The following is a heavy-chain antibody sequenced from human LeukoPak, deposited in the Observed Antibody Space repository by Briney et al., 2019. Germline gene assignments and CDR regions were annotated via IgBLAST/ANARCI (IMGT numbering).Heavy chain of an antibody. D-gene: IGHD1-26*01. V-gene: IGHV4-38-2*02. Sequence: PSETLSLTCTVSGYSISSGYYWGWIRQPPGKGLEWIGSIYHSGSTYYNPSLKSRVTISVDTSKNQFSLKLSSVTAADTAVYYCASFRSGSYGYYFDYWGQGTLVTVSS. J-gene: IGHJ4*02. CDR1: GYSISSGYY. CDR3: ASFRSGSYGYYFDY. CDR2: IYHSGST.